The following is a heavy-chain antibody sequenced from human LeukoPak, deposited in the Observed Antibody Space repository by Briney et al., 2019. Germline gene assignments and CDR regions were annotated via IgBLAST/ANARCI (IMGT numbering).Heavy chain of an antibody. CDR2: IYYSGST. Sequence: SGTPSLTSTVSGGSICSFYWSWSRHPPGGKLVWSGYIYYSGSTNYKPSLNIQVTISVDTSKPQFSLTLSAVAAADPAVYYCARGVNIRGAAGFRFDYWGQGTLVTVSS. J-gene: IGHJ4*02. CDR1: GGSICSFY. CDR3: ARGVNIRGAAGFRFDY. D-gene: IGHD6-19*01. V-gene: IGHV4-59*01.